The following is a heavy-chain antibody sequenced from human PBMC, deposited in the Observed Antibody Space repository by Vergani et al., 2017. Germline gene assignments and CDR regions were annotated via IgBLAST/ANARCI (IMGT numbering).Heavy chain of an antibody. Sequence: QLHLQESGPGLVKPSETLSLTCTVSGGSITSSSYYWGWIRQPPGKGLEWIGNIYHSGGAYYNPSLKGRVTISVDTSKNQFSLEVTSVTAADTAIYFSARTVSFIFRYFHWALWGQGTLVTVSS. CDR1: GGSITSSSYY. CDR2: IYHSGGA. J-gene: IGHJ4*02. CDR3: ARTVSFIFRYFHWAL. D-gene: IGHD3-9*01. V-gene: IGHV4-39*01.